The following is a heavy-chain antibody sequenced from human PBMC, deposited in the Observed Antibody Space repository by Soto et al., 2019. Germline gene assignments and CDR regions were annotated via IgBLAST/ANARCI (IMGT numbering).Heavy chain of an antibody. CDR2: ISAYNGNT. D-gene: IGHD2-15*01. V-gene: IGHV1-18*01. J-gene: IGHJ6*02. CDR1: GYTFTSYG. Sequence: ASVKVSCTASGYTFTSYGISWVRQATGQGLEWMGWISAYNGNTNYAQKLQGRVTMTTDTSTSTAYMELRSLRSDDTAVYYCARDDLDCSGGSCYPSYYYYGMDVWGQGTTVTVSS. CDR3: ARDDLDCSGGSCYPSYYYYGMDV.